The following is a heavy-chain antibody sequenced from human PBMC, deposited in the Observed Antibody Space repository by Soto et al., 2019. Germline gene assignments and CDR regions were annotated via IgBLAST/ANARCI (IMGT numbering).Heavy chain of an antibody. V-gene: IGHV4-31*03. CDR2: IYYSGST. D-gene: IGHD4-4*01. CDR3: ARDKDGYNNVDY. CDR1: GGSITSGGYY. Sequence: SETLSLTCTVSGGSITSGGYYWSWIRQHPGKGLEWIGYIYYSGSTYYNPSLKSRVTISVDTSKNQFSLKLSSVTAADTPVYYCARDKDGYNNVDYWGQGTLVTVSS. J-gene: IGHJ4*02.